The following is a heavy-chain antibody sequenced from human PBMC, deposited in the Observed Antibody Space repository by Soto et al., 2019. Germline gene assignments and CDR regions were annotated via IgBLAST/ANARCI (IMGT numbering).Heavy chain of an antibody. CDR3: AAPLGDYDAFDY. CDR2: ISYDGSNK. V-gene: IGHV3-30*03. D-gene: IGHD3-16*01. CDR1: GFTFSSYG. J-gene: IGHJ4*02. Sequence: GSLRLSCAASGFTFSSYGMHWVRQAPGKGLEWVAVISYDGSNKYYADSVKGRFTISRDNSKNTLYLQMNSLRAEDTAVYYCAAPLGDYDAFDYWGQGTLVTVSS.